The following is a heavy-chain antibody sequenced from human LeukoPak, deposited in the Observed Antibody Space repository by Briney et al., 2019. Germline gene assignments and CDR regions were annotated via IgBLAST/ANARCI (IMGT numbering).Heavy chain of an antibody. J-gene: IGHJ3*02. CDR2: ISAYNGNT. CDR3: ARGGSDDFEDDAFDI. V-gene: IGHV1-18*01. Sequence: ASVKVSCKASGYTFSSYGISWVRQAPGQGLEWMGWISAYNGNTNYAQKIQGRVTMTTDTATNTVYMELRSLRSDDTAIYYCARGGSDDFEDDAFDIWGQGTMATVSS. D-gene: IGHD3/OR15-3a*01. CDR1: GYTFSSYG.